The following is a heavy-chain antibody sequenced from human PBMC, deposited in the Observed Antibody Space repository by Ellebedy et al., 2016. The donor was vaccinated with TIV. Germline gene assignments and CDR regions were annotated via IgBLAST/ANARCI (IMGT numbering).Heavy chain of an antibody. J-gene: IGHJ4*02. V-gene: IGHV5-51*01. CDR1: GYIFTSYW. Sequence: GGSLRLSXKGSGYIFTSYWIHWVRQMPGKGLEWMGIIYPGDSDTRYSPSFQGQVTISADKSISTAYLQWSSLKASDTAMYYCARRGNSGSLDYWGQGTLVTVSS. D-gene: IGHD1-26*01. CDR2: IYPGDSDT. CDR3: ARRGNSGSLDY.